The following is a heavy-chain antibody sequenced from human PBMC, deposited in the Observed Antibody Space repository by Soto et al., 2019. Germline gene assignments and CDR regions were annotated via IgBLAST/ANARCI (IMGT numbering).Heavy chain of an antibody. CDR2: INPSGGST. V-gene: IGHV1-46*01. D-gene: IGHD4-17*01. CDR3: ARGGPINDYGDYDFRYDY. CDR1: GYTFTSYY. Sequence: ASVKVSCKASGYTFTSYYMHWVRQAPGQGLEWMGIINPSGGSTSYAQKFQGRVTMTRDTSTSTVYMELSSLRSEDTAVYYFARGGPINDYGDYDFRYDYWGQGTLVTVSS. J-gene: IGHJ4*02.